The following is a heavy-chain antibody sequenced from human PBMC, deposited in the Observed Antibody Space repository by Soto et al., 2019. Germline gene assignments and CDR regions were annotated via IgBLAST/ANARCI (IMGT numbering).Heavy chain of an antibody. D-gene: IGHD3-22*01. CDR1: GFTFTSYA. J-gene: IGHJ5*02. CDR2: ISGSST. CDR3: ARGLYYYDSSAYYSP. V-gene: IGHV3-23*01. Sequence: GGSLRLSCAASGFTFTSYAMSWVRQAPGKGLEWVSTISGSSTFYADSVKGRFTISRDNAKNSLYLQMNSLRAEDTAVYYCARGLYYYDSSAYYSPWGQGILVTVSS.